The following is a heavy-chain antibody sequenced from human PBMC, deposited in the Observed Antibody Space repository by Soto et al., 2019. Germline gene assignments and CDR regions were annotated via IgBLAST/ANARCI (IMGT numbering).Heavy chain of an antibody. CDR2: ISYDGSNK. Sequence: PGGSLRLSCAASGFTFSSYGMHWVRQAPGKGLEWVAVISYDGSNKYYADSVKGRFTISRDNSKNTLYLQMNSLRAEDTAVYYCARDYSSSWFKPDYWGQGTLVTVSS. CDR1: GFTFSSYG. CDR3: ARDYSSSWFKPDY. D-gene: IGHD6-13*01. V-gene: IGHV3-30*03. J-gene: IGHJ4*02.